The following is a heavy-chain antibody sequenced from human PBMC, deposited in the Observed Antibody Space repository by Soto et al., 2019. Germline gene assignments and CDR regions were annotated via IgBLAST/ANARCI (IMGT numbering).Heavy chain of an antibody. V-gene: IGHV4-39*01. CDR1: GESISSSSYY. Sequence: SEPVSLTCIFSGESISSSSYYWGWIRQPPGKGLEWIGSIYYSGRTYYNPSFKSRVTISIDTSKNQFSLKLSSVTATDTAVYYCARQRTTVVTQAYFDHWGQGALVTVSS. CDR3: ARQRTTVVTQAYFDH. CDR2: IYYSGRT. D-gene: IGHD2-21*02. J-gene: IGHJ4*02.